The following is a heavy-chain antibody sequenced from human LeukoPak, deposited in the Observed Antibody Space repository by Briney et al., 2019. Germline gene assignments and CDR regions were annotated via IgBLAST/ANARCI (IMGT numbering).Heavy chain of an antibody. Sequence: GGSLRLSCAGSGFSFSDYNMNWVRQAPGKGLEWVSSISSGSSHIYYADSVKGRFTISRDNAKNSLYLQMNSLRAEDTAVYYCARDREQWLVRRFDYWGQGTLVTVSS. CDR2: ISSGSSHI. CDR3: ARDREQWLVRRFDY. J-gene: IGHJ4*02. V-gene: IGHV3-21*06. D-gene: IGHD6-19*01. CDR1: GFSFSDYN.